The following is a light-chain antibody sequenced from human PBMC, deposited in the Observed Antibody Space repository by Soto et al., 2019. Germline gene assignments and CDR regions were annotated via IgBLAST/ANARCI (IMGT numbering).Light chain of an antibody. CDR1: QGISSY. J-gene: IGKJ1*01. CDR2: AAS. V-gene: IGKV1-9*01. Sequence: DIKLTQSPSFLSASVGDRVTITCRASQGISSYLAWYQQKPGKAPKLLIYAASTLQSGVPSRFSGRGSGTEFTRTVSSLQPEDFAAYYCQQLNSYPWTFGQGTKVEIK. CDR3: QQLNSYPWT.